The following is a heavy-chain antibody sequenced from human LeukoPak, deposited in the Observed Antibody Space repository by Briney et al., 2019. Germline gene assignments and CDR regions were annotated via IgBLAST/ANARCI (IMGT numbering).Heavy chain of an antibody. CDR2: IGGSGGGT. V-gene: IGHV3-23*01. D-gene: IGHD5-18*01. CDR1: GSAFSRYG. J-gene: IGHJ6*03. CDR3: AKGDTAIGGYYYYYYMDV. Sequence: PGGTLRLSCEASGSAFSRYGMNWVRQAPGKGLEWVAWIGGSGGGTSYVDSVKGRFTISRDNSNNMVYLQMNSLRAEDTAVYYCAKGDTAIGGYYYYYYMDVWGKGTTVTVSS.